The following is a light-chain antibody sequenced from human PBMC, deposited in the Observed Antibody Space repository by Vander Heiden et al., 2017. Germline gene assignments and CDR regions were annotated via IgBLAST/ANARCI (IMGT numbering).Light chain of an antibody. J-gene: IGLJ2*01. Sequence: QSMLRRPPSQSWYPGPGVTISCTRSSANIGAGNDVHWYQRLPGTAPKLLIYGNNNRPSGVPDRFSGSRSGTSVSLAITGLQAEDEADYYCQSSDSSLGGLVFGGGTKLTVL. CDR3: QSSDSSLGGLV. CDR1: SANIGAGND. V-gene: IGLV1-40*01. CDR2: GNN.